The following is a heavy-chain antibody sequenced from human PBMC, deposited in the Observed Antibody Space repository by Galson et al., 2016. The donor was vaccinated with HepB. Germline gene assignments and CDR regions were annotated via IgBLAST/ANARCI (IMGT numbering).Heavy chain of an antibody. Sequence: SVKVSCKASGYTFSNYGIAWVRQAPGQGLEWMGWISAYNYNTKYGENFQGRVALTTDASTSTGYMELTSLRSDDTAVYYCARDRWHFGADYGSESPILDFWGQGTLVSVSS. V-gene: IGHV1-18*04. CDR3: ARDRWHFGADYGSESPILDF. CDR2: ISAYNYNT. J-gene: IGHJ4*02. CDR1: GYTFSNYG. D-gene: IGHD3-10*01.